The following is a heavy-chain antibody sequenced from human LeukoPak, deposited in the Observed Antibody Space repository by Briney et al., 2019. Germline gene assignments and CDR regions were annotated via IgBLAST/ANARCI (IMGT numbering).Heavy chain of an antibody. CDR1: GGSISSGGYS. J-gene: IGHJ4*02. D-gene: IGHD3-3*01. CDR2: IYHSGST. CDR3: ARGYDFWSGYYVFDY. V-gene: IGHV4-30-2*01. Sequence: PSETLSLTCAVSGGSISSGGYSWSWIRQPPGKGLEWIGYIYHSGSTYYNPSLKSRVTISVDRSKNQFSLKLSSVTAADTAVYYCARGYDFWSGYYVFDYWGPGNPGHRLL.